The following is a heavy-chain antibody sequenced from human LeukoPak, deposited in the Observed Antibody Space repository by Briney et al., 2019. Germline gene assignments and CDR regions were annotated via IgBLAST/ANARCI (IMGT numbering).Heavy chain of an antibody. CDR3: GRHQTMYYGMDV. Sequence: SETLSLTCTVSDGSISSSSYYWGWIRQPPGKGLEWIGSIFYSGSTYYNPSLKSRVTMSVDTSKNQFSLKLSSVTAADTAMYYCGRHQTMYYGMDVWGQGTAVTVSS. V-gene: IGHV4-39*01. CDR2: IFYSGST. D-gene: IGHD4/OR15-4a*01. J-gene: IGHJ6*02. CDR1: DGSISSSSYY.